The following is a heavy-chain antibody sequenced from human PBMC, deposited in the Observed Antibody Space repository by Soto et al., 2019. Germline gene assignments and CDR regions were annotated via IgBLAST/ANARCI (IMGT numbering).Heavy chain of an antibody. V-gene: IGHV3-53*01. CDR1: GFTVSSNY. J-gene: IGHJ6*02. D-gene: IGHD2-15*01. CDR3: ARDCSGGTCYPGMDV. Sequence: GGSLRLSCAASGFTVSSNYMSWVRQAPGKGLEWVSVIYSGGSTYYADSVRGRFTISRDNARNSLYLHIDSLRAEDTGVYFCARDCSGGTCYPGMDVWGQGTTVTVSS. CDR2: IYSGGST.